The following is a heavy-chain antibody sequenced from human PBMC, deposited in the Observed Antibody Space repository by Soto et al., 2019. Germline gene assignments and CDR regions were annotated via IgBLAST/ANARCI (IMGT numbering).Heavy chain of an antibody. CDR2: IYYSGNT. V-gene: IGHV4-39*01. J-gene: IGHJ4*02. D-gene: IGHD3-22*01. CDR1: GGAISSGSYY. Sequence: PSETLSLTCTLSGGAISSGSYYWGWIRQPPGKGLEWIGTIYYSGNTYYNPSLKSRVTITLDTSNNQFSLKQISVTPADTAVFYCARHGYSYDSIGDYWGQGHLVTVSS. CDR3: ARHGYSYDSIGDY.